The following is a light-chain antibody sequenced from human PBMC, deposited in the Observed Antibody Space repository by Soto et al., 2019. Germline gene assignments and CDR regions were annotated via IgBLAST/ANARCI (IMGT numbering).Light chain of an antibody. CDR3: SSYVVSNVVF. CDR2: EVT. J-gene: IGLJ2*01. CDR1: RDDVGGYNY. V-gene: IGLV2-8*01. Sequence: QSALTQRPSASGSPGQSVTISCAGTRDDVGGYNYVSWYQHHPGKAPKLLIYEVTKRPSGVPDRFSGSKSGNTAYLTVSGLRAEDEALYYCSSYVVSNVVFFGGGTTLTVL.